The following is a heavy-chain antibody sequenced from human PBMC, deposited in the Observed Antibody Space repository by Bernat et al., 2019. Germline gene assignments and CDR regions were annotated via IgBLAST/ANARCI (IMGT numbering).Heavy chain of an antibody. CDR2: INPSGGST. Sequence: QVQLVQSGAEVKKPGASVKVSCKASGYTFTSYYMHWVRQAPGQGLEWMGIINPSGGSTSYAQKFQGRVTMTGDTSTSTVYMELSSLRSEDTAVYYCASNYYDSSGYYTHFDYWGQGTLVTVSS. CDR1: GYTFTSYY. CDR3: ASNYYDSSGYYTHFDY. J-gene: IGHJ4*02. V-gene: IGHV1-46*01. D-gene: IGHD3-22*01.